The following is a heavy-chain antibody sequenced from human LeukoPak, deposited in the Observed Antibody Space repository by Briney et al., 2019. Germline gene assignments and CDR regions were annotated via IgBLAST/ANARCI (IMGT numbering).Heavy chain of an antibody. V-gene: IGHV4-34*01. Sequence: SETLSLTCAVYGGSFSTYYWSWIRQSPGKGLEWIAEINHRGDTNYNPSVKSRVTISVDTSRNQFSLKITSLTAADTAVYYCARGPTISETGYFDYWGQGTLVTVSS. CDR3: ARGPTISETGYFDY. J-gene: IGHJ4*03. CDR1: GGSFSTYY. CDR2: INHRGDT. D-gene: IGHD1-1*01.